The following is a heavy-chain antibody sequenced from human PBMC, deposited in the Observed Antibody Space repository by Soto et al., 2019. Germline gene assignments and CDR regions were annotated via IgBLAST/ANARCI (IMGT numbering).Heavy chain of an antibody. Sequence: GGSLRLSCAASGFTFSSYSMNWVRQAPGKGLEWVSYISSSSSTIYYADSVKGRFTISRDNAKNSLYLQMNSLRAEDTAVYYCARAALIQVWLLRAFDIWGQGTMVTVSS. J-gene: IGHJ3*02. CDR1: GFTFSSYS. CDR3: ARAALIQVWLLRAFDI. D-gene: IGHD5-18*01. CDR2: ISSSSSTI. V-gene: IGHV3-48*01.